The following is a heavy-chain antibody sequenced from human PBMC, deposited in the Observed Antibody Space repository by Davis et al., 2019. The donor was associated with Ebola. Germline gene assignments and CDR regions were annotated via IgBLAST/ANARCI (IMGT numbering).Heavy chain of an antibody. CDR2: ISHDGNNK. CDR3: ARESSGYYFDY. D-gene: IGHD3-22*01. Sequence: PGGSLRLSCAASGFTFSGYPMHWVRQAPGKGLEWVAVISHDGNNKYYADSVKGPFTISRDNSKSTLYLQINSLRPEDTAVYYCARESSGYYFDYWGQGTLVTVSS. J-gene: IGHJ4*02. CDR1: GFTFSGYP. V-gene: IGHV3-30-3*01.